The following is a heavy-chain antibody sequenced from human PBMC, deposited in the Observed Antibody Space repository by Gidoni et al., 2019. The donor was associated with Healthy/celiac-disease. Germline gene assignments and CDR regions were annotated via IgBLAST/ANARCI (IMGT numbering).Heavy chain of an antibody. D-gene: IGHD2-2*01. CDR3: ARHDCSSTSCYTYYMDV. Sequence: QVQLVQSGAEGKKPGASVKVSCKASGYTFTGYYMHWVRQAPGQGLEWMGWINPNSGGTNYAQKFQGRVTMTRDTSISTAYMELSRLRSDDTAVYYCARHDCSSTSCYTYYMDVWGKGTTVTVSS. CDR2: INPNSGGT. J-gene: IGHJ6*03. CDR1: GYTFTGYY. V-gene: IGHV1-2*02.